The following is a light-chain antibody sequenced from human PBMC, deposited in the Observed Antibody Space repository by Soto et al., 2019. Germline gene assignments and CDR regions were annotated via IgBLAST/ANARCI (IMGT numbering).Light chain of an antibody. Sequence: IALTQSPATMSLSPGERATLSCGASERVSSSYVAWYQMKAGLAPRLLIQDASTRASGIPDRFRGSKSGTDFTLTISKLEPEDAALYYCQQYGSTPITFGQGTRLE. J-gene: IGKJ5*01. CDR3: QQYGSTPIT. V-gene: IGKV3D-20*01. CDR2: DAS. CDR1: ERVSSSY.